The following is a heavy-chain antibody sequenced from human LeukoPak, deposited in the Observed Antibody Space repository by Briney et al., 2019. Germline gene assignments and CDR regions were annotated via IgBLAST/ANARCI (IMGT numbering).Heavy chain of an antibody. CDR2: IYYSGST. J-gene: IGHJ6*02. Sequence: SETLSLTCTVSGGSISSYYWSWIRQPPGKGLEGMGYIYYSGSTNYNPSLKSRVTISVDTSKNQFSLKLSSVTAADTAVYYCARGSPLDYYYGMDVWGQGTTVTVSS. CDR3: ARGSPLDYYYGMDV. D-gene: IGHD2-15*01. V-gene: IGHV4-59*01. CDR1: GGSISSYY.